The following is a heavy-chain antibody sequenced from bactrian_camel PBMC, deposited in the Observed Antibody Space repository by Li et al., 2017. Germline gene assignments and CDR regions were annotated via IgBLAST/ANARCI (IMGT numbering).Heavy chain of an antibody. CDR1: GNTQRINW. CDR3: VLDPGTSQCNDDPWTAQTLGIF. D-gene: IGHD1*01. CDR2: ISSGGST. Sequence: HVQLVESGGGSVQAGGSLTLSCTVSGNTQRINWMAWFRQAVGKEREVIARISSGGSTYYGDVVKGRFTISKDAADYTLYLQMNSLKPEDTAMYYCVLDPGTSQCNDDPWTAQTLGIFWGQGTQVTVS. J-gene: IGHJ4*01. V-gene: IGHV3S53*01.